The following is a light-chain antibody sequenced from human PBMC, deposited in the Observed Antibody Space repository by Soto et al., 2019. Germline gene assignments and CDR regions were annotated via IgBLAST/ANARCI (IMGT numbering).Light chain of an antibody. J-gene: IGLJ2*01. CDR1: SSNIGSNY. V-gene: IGLV1-47*01. CDR3: AAWDDSLTGVV. Sequence: QSVLTQPPSASGTPGQRVTIYCSGSSSNIGSNYVYWYQQFPETAPKLLIYRDSQRPSGVPDRFSGSKSGTSASPAISGLRSEDEADYYCAAWDDSLTGVVFGGGTKLTV. CDR2: RDS.